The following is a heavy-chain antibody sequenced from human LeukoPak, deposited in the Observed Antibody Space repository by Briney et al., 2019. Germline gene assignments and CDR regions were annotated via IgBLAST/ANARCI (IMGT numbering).Heavy chain of an antibody. D-gene: IGHD6-19*01. CDR2: INPSGGST. V-gene: IGHV1-46*01. Sequence: GASVKVSCKTSGYTFTSYYIHWVRQAPGQGLEWIGVINPSGGSTGYPQKFQGRVTMTRDTSTSTVYMELSSLRFEDTAVYYCARDRAVAGFRLDYWGQGTLVTVSS. CDR1: GYTFTSYY. CDR3: ARDRAVAGFRLDY. J-gene: IGHJ4*02.